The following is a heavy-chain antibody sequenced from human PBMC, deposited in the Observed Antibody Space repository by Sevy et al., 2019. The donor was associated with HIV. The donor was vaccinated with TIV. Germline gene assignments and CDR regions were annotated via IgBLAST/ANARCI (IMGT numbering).Heavy chain of an antibody. J-gene: IGHJ6*02. CDR1: GFTFSSYG. D-gene: IGHD3-22*01. Sequence: GGSLRLSCAASGFTFSSYGMHWVRQAPGKGLEWVAVIWYDGSNKYYADSVKGRFTISRDNSKNTLYLQMNSLRAEDTAVYYCARVGNLGYSGYFYGMDVWGQGTTVTVSS. CDR2: IWYDGSNK. V-gene: IGHV3-33*01. CDR3: ARVGNLGYSGYFYGMDV.